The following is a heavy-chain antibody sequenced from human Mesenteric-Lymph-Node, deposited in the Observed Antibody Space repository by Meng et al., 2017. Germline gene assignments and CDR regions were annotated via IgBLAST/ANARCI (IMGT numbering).Heavy chain of an antibody. CDR3: ARVEVGITSGDY. J-gene: IGHJ4*02. V-gene: IGHV1-18*01. Sequence: QAQLGQFGGEVKKPGASVKVSCKASGYTFTNYGITWVRQAPGQGLEWMGWISAYNGNTNYVQTLQGRLTMTTDTSTSTAYMELRSLRSDDTAVYYCARVEVGITSGDYWGQGTLVTVSS. D-gene: IGHD1-26*01. CDR2: ISAYNGNT. CDR1: GYTFTNYG.